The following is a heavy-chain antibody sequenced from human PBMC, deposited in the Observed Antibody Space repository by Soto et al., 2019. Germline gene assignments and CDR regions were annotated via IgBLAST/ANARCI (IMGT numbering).Heavy chain of an antibody. V-gene: IGHV4-31*03. CDR2: IYYSGST. CDR3: ARDSPGYYDSSGYYLGAFDI. Sequence: SETLSLTCTVSGGSISSGGYYWSWIRQRPGKGLEWIGYIYYSGSTYYNPSLKSRVTISVDTSKNQFSLKLSSVTAADTAVYYCARDSPGYYDSSGYYLGAFDIWGQGTMVTVSS. D-gene: IGHD3-22*01. CDR1: GGSISSGGYY. J-gene: IGHJ3*02.